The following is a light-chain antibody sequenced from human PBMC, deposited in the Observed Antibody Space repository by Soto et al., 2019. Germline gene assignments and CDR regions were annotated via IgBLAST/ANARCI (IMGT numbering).Light chain of an antibody. J-gene: IGLJ3*02. CDR1: SSNIGAGYD. V-gene: IGLV1-40*01. CDR2: GNS. CDR3: QSYDSSEWV. Sequence: QSVLTQPPSVSGAPGQRVTISCTGSSSNIGAGYDVHWYQQLPGTAPKLLIYGNSNRPSGVPDRFSGSKSGTSASLAITGLQAEDEADYYCQSYDSSEWVFGGGTKVTVL.